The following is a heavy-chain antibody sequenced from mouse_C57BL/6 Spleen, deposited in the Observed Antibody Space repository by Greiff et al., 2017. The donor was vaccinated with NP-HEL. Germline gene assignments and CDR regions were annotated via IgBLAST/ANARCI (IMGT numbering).Heavy chain of an antibody. Sequence: QVQLQQPGAELVKPGASVKMSCKVSGYTFTSYWITWVKQRPGQGLEWIGDIYPGSGSTNYNKKFKNKDTLTVNTSSSTAYMQLSSLTSEDSAVYYCDRSACGDDVNYYAMDYWGQGTSVTVSS. CDR2: IYPGSGST. D-gene: IGHD2-2*01. J-gene: IGHJ4*01. CDR1: GYTFTSYW. CDR3: DRSACGDDVNYYAMDY. V-gene: IGHV1-55*01.